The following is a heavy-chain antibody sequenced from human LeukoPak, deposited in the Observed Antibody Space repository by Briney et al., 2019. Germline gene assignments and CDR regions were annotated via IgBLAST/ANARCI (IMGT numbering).Heavy chain of an antibody. CDR1: GFTFSSFN. CDR3: AKDKFGSGYQLNAAFDV. Sequence: PGGSLRLSCAASGFTFSSFNMNGFPQSPGKGLEGVSSISGNGVITYHADSVKGRFTISKDNSKNTLYMEMNSLRAEDTELYYCAKDKFGSGYQLNAAFDVWGQGTMVTVSS. V-gene: IGHV3-23*01. CDR2: ISGNGVIT. D-gene: IGHD5-12*01. J-gene: IGHJ3*01.